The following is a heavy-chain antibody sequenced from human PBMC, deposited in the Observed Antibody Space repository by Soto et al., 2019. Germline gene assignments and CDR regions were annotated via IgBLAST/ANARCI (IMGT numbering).Heavy chain of an antibody. CDR3: ARDSRLWGSTGWKRENLFDI. J-gene: IGHJ3*02. Sequence: QVQLEQSGAEVKRPGSSVKVSCKTSGGNFNTYPISWVRQAPGHRLEWMGKIIPIFGTPDYAQKFQSRVTIKADEATTTVYMELRSLKSDDSAVYYCARDSRLWGSTGWKRENLFDIWGQGTMVTVSS. D-gene: IGHD3-16*01. CDR2: IIPIFGTP. CDR1: GGNFNTYP. V-gene: IGHV1-69*18.